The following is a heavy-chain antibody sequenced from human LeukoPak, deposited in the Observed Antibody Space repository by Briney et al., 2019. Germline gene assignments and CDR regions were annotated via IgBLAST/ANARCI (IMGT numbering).Heavy chain of an antibody. CDR1: GFIFADYS. Sequence: GRSLRLSCTASGFIFADYSMSWVRQAPGKGLEWVGFGYGATREYAAAVKGRLIISRDDSKRIAYLQMNSLKTEDTAVYYCISWISRDGLKAWGQGTMVTVSS. CDR2: GYGATR. CDR3: ISWISRDGLKA. D-gene: IGHD2-2*03. J-gene: IGHJ3*01. V-gene: IGHV3-49*04.